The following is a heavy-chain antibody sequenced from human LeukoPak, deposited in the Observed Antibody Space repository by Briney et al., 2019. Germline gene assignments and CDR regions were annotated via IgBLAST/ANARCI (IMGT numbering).Heavy chain of an antibody. Sequence: SETLSLTCTVSSGSISSNSYYWGWIRQPPGKGLEWIGNIYYSGSTYYNPSLKSRVTISVDTSKNQFSLKLSSVTAADTAVYYCARDLLYYDSSGYRNDAFDIWGQGTMVTVS. D-gene: IGHD3-22*01. CDR1: SGSISSNSYY. V-gene: IGHV4-39*07. CDR3: ARDLLYYDSSGYRNDAFDI. J-gene: IGHJ3*02. CDR2: IYYSGST.